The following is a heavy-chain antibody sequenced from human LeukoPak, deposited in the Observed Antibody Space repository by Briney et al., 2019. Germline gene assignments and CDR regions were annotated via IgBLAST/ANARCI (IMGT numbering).Heavy chain of an antibody. CDR2: IRYDGSNK. J-gene: IGHJ4*02. CDR3: AKDPCSSTSCYPDY. V-gene: IGHV3-30*02. Sequence: PGGSLRLSCAASGLTFSSYGMHWVRQAPGKGLEWVAFIRYDGSNKYYADSVKGRFTISRDNSKNTLYLQMNSLRAEDTAVYYCAKDPCSSTSCYPDYWGQGTLVTVSS. D-gene: IGHD2-2*01. CDR1: GLTFSSYG.